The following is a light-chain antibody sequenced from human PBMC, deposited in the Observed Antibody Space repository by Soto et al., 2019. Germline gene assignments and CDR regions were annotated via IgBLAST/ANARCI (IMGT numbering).Light chain of an antibody. CDR1: SSDIGAGFD. V-gene: IGLV1-40*01. CDR3: QSYDSSLSGPYV. J-gene: IGLJ1*01. Sequence: QSVLTQPPSVSGAPGQSVTISCTGSSSDIGAGFDVHWYQQVPGTAPKLFIYGNNNRPSGVPDRFSGSKSGTSASLAITGLQAEDEADYYCQSYDSSLSGPYVFGTGTKVTVL. CDR2: GNN.